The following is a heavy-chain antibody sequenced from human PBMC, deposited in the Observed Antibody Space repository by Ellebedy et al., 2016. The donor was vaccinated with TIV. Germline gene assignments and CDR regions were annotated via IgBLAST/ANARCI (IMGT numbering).Heavy chain of an antibody. Sequence: SLKISCAASGFTFDDYAMHWVQQAPGKGLEWVSGISWNSGSIGYADSVKGRFTISRDNAKNSLYLQMNSLRAEGTALYYCAKDILSTGTQASTFDYWGQGTLVTVSS. CDR3: AKDILSTGTQASTFDY. D-gene: IGHD1-1*01. CDR2: ISWNSGSI. V-gene: IGHV3-9*01. CDR1: GFTFDDYA. J-gene: IGHJ4*02.